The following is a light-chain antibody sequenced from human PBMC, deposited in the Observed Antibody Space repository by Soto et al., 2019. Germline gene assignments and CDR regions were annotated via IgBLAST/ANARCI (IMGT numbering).Light chain of an antibody. CDR1: QNVSSSY. Sequence: EIVLTQSPGTLSLSPGERATLSCRASQNVSSSYLAWYQQKPGQAPRLLIYGASSRATGIPDRFSGSGSGTDFILTISRLEPEDIAVYYCQQYGSSRTFGQGTKVDIK. CDR2: GAS. J-gene: IGKJ1*01. V-gene: IGKV3-20*01. CDR3: QQYGSSRT.